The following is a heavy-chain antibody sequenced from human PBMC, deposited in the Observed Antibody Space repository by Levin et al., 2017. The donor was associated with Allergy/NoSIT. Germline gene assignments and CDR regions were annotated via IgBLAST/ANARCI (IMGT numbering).Heavy chain of an antibody. D-gene: IGHD6-19*01. V-gene: IGHV3-30-3*01. CDR2: ISHDGTTK. J-gene: IGHJ5*01. Sequence: PSGGSLRLSCAASGFTFTSRTIHWVRQAPGKGLEWVAAISHDGTTKFYADSVKGRFTTSRDNSKRTVFLQMNSLRDDDTAVYYCAKDVGEQGLANWFDSWGQGTLVTVSS. CDR3: AKDVGEQGLANWFDS. CDR1: GFTFTSRT.